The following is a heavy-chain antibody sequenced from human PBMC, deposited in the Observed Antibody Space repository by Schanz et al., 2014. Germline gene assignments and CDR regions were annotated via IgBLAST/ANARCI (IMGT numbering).Heavy chain of an antibody. CDR1: GLIFSTYT. Sequence: EVQLVESGGGLVRPGGSLRLSCTTSGLIFSTYTLNWVRQAPGKGLEWISYISFSGNTIYYADSVKGRFTISRDNAKNSVFVQMNRRRAEDTAVYYCATEGPRGTRHPINYYYAMDNWGQGTKVTV. D-gene: IGHD6-6*01. CDR3: ATEGPRGTRHPINYYYAMDN. CDR2: ISFSGNTI. J-gene: IGHJ6*02. V-gene: IGHV3-48*01.